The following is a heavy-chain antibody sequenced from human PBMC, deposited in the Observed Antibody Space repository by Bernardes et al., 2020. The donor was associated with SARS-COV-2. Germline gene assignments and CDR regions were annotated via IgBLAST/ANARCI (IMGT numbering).Heavy chain of an antibody. J-gene: IGHJ4*02. Sequence: GGSLRLSCAASGFTFSTYGLNWVRQAPGKVLEWVSSISSSSAYKYYADSVRGRFTVSRDNSKNTLFLQISSLRAEDTAMYYCAKILTSAWFDLRVGYFEKWGQGTLVTVSS. V-gene: IGHV3-21*01. CDR1: GFTFSTYG. CDR2: ISSSSAYK. CDR3: AKILTSAWFDLRVGYFEK. D-gene: IGHD3-10*01.